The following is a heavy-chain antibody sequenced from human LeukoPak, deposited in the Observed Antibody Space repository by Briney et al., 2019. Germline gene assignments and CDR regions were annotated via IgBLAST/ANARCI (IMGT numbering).Heavy chain of an antibody. J-gene: IGHJ4*02. CDR1: GFTFSSYA. D-gene: IGHD3-10*01. Sequence: GGSLRLSCAASGFTFSSYAMSWVRQAPGKGLEWVSTISGSGGSTYYADSVKGWFTISRDNSKNTLYLQMNSLRAEDTAVYYCAKVSPDGSGIFRYYFDYWGQGTLVTVSS. CDR3: AKVSPDGSGIFRYYFDY. CDR2: ISGSGGST. V-gene: IGHV3-23*01.